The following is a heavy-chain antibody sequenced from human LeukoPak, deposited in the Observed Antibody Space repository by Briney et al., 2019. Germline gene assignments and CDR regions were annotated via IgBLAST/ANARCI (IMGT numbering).Heavy chain of an antibody. CDR2: IYYSGST. Sequence: SETLSLTCTVSGGSISSFYWSWIRQPPGKGLEWIGYIYYSGSTNYNPSLKSRVTISVDTSKNQFSLKLSSVTAADTAVYYCARRPSSRDGHYYDSSGYTDAFDIWGQGTMVTVSS. CDR3: ARRPSSRDGHYYDSSGYTDAFDI. J-gene: IGHJ3*02. D-gene: IGHD3-22*01. CDR1: GGSISSFY. V-gene: IGHV4-59*01.